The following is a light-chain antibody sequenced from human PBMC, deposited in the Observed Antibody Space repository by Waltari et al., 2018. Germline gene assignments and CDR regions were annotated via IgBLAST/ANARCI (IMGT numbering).Light chain of an antibody. CDR1: SSNIGSNY. CDR3: AAWDDSLSGPI. Sequence: QSVLTQPPSASGTPGQRVTISCSGSSSNIGSNYVYWYQPLPGTAPQVLIPTNNQRPSGVPVRLAGSKSGTSASLAISGLRSEDEADYYCAAWDDSLSGPIFGGGTKLTVL. V-gene: IGLV1-47*01. CDR2: TNN. J-gene: IGLJ2*01.